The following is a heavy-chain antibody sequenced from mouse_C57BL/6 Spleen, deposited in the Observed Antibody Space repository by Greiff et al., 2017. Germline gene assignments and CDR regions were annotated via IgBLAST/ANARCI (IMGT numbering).Heavy chain of an antibody. Sequence: VQLQQPGAELVMPGASVKLSCKASGYTFTSYWMHWVKQRPGQGLEWIGEIDPSDSYTNYNQKFKGKSTLTVDKSSSTAYMQLSSLTSEDSAVYYCALTPYDVGFAYWGQGTLVTVAA. J-gene: IGHJ3*01. D-gene: IGHD2-12*01. CDR1: GYTFTSYW. CDR2: IDPSDSYT. CDR3: ALTPYDVGFAY. V-gene: IGHV1-69*01.